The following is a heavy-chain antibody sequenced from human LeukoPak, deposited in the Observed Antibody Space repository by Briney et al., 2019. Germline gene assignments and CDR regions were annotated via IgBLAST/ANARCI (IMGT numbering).Heavy chain of an antibody. CDR1: GGSISSSSYY. D-gene: IGHD4-23*01. J-gene: IGHJ4*02. V-gene: IGHV4-39*01. Sequence: SETLSLTCTVSGGSISSSSYYWGWIRQPPGKGLEWIGSIYYTGSTYYNPSLKSRVTISVDTSKNQFSLKLSSVTAADTAVCYCATRDGGNPRIDYWGQGTLVTVSS. CDR3: ATRDGGNPRIDY. CDR2: IYYTGST.